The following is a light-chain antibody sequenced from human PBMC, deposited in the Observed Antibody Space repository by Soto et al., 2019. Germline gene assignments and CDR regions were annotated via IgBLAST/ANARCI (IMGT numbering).Light chain of an antibody. J-gene: IGKJ2*01. CDR1: QSISSY. V-gene: IGKV1-39*01. CDR2: AAS. CDR3: QQSYSTPVT. Sequence: DIQMTQSPSSLSTSVGDRVTITCRASQSISSYLNWYQQKPGKAPKLLIYAASSLQSGVPSRFSGSGSGTYFTLTISSLQPEDFATYYCQQSYSTPVTFGQGTELEIK.